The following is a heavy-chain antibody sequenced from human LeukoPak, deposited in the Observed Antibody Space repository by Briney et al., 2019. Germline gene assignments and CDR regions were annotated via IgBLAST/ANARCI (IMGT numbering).Heavy chain of an antibody. V-gene: IGHV3-23*01. D-gene: IGHD1-26*01. J-gene: IGHJ4*02. Sequence: PGGSLRLSCAASGFTFSSYAMSWVRQAPGKGLEWVSAISGSGGSTYYADFVKGRFTISRDNSKNTLYLQMNSLRAEDTAVYYCAKDIYYESPGQIYGTGIDYWGQGTLVTVSS. CDR1: GFTFSSYA. CDR3: AKDIYYESPGQIYGTGIDY. CDR2: ISGSGGST.